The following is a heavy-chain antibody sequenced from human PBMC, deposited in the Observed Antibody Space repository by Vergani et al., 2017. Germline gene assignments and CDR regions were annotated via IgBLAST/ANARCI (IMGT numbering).Heavy chain of an antibody. CDR2: IYPADSDT. J-gene: IGHJ4*02. V-gene: IGHV5-51*01. D-gene: IGHD1-1*01. Sequence: EVELVQSGPEMRKPGESLKLSCKGSEYSFGNYWIGWVRQMPGKGLEWMGIIYPADSDTRYSPSFQGQVTISADKSISTAFLQWDSLKASYTALYYCARHTTYTDSWGQGTLVTVSS. CDR1: EYSFGNYW. CDR3: ARHTTYTDS.